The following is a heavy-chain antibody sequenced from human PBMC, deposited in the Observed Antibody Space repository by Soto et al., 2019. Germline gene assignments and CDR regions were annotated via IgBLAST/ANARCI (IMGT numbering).Heavy chain of an antibody. CDR1: GGTFSNYA. CDR2: IIPISGTA. V-gene: IGHV1-69*01. CDR3: XXXXXXXXXXXIYYYYYYGMDV. Sequence: QVQLVQSGAEVKKPGSSVKVSCKASGGTFSNYAISWVRQAPGQGLEWMGGIIPISGTANYAQKFQGRVTITAGESTXXXXXXXXXXXXXXXXXXXXXXXXXXXXXXXIYYYYYYGMDVWGQGTTVTVSS. J-gene: IGHJ6*02.